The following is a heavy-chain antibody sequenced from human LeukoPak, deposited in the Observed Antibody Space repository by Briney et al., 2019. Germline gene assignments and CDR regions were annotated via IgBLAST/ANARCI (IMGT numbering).Heavy chain of an antibody. J-gene: IGHJ6*02. CDR1: GGSFSGYY. V-gene: IGHV4-34*01. CDR2: INHSGST. Sequence: SETLSLTCAVYGGSFSGYYWSWIRQPPGKGLEWIGEINHSGSTNYNPSLKSRVTISVDTSKNQFSLKLSSVTAADTAVYYCARGAYDILTGYSIDLADYYYYGMDVWGQGTTVTVSS. CDR3: ARGAYDILTGYSIDLADYYYYGMDV. D-gene: IGHD3-9*01.